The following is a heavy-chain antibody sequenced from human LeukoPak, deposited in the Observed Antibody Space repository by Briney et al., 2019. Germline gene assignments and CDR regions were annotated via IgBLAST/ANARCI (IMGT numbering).Heavy chain of an antibody. CDR2: INLSGST. J-gene: IGHJ5*02. V-gene: IGHV4-34*01. CDR1: GGSFSGYY. CDR3: ARGYKRFLEWLPLNNWFDP. D-gene: IGHD3-3*01. Sequence: SETLSLTCAVYGGSFSGYYWSWIRQPPGKGLEWIGEINLSGSTNYNPSLKSRVTISVDTSKNQFSLKLSSVTAADTAVYYCARGYKRFLEWLPLNNWFDPWGQGTLVTVSS.